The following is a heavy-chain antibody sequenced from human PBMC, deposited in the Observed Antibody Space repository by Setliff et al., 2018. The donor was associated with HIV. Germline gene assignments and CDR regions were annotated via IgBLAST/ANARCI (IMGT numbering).Heavy chain of an antibody. J-gene: IGHJ4*02. D-gene: IGHD6-19*01. Sequence: KPSETLSLTCNVSGASTNAYFLSWVRHPAGKGLEWIGHIYTSGITNHNPSLKSRVTMSLDTSKEQFSLRLRSATAADTAIYYCAREPSPSQWQPLYFDVWGRGILVTVSS. CDR1: GASTNAYF. CDR3: AREPSPSQWQPLYFDV. CDR2: IYTSGIT. V-gene: IGHV4-4*07.